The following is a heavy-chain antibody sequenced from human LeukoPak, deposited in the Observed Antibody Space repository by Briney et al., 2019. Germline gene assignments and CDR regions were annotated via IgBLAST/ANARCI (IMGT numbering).Heavy chain of an antibody. Sequence: GRSLRLSCAASGFTFSSYAMHWVRQAPGKGLEWVAVISYDGSNKYYADSVKGRFTISRDNSKNTLYLQMNSLRAEDTAVYYCARGRCSSTSCYTVGEAFDYWGQGTLVTVSS. CDR3: ARGRCSSTSCYTVGEAFDY. CDR2: ISYDGSNK. D-gene: IGHD2-2*02. J-gene: IGHJ4*02. V-gene: IGHV3-30*01. CDR1: GFTFSSYA.